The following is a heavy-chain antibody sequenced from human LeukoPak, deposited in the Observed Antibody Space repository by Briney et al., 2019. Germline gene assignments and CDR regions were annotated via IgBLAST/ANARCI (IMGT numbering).Heavy chain of an antibody. CDR1: GYTFTSYY. D-gene: IGHD1-26*01. V-gene: IGHV1-46*01. CDR3: ARGGIVGATTDNSDFDY. CDR2: INPSGGST. J-gene: IGHJ4*02. Sequence: GASVKVSCKASGYTFTSYYMHWVRQAPGQGLEWMAIINPSGGSTTYAQKFQGRVTVTRDTSTSTVYMELSSLRSEDTAVYYCARGGIVGATTDNSDFDYWGQGTLVTVSS.